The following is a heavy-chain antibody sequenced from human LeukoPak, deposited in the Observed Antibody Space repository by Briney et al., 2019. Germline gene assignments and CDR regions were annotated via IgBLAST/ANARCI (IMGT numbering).Heavy chain of an antibody. Sequence: GGSLRLSCAASGFTFSSYAMSWVRQAPGKGLEWVSAISGSGGSTYYADSVKGRFTISRDNAKNSLYLQMNSLRAEDTAVYYCARAPVVMIFRHPYYFDYWGQGTLVTVSS. V-gene: IGHV3-23*01. J-gene: IGHJ4*02. CDR1: GFTFSSYA. D-gene: IGHD3-22*01. CDR3: ARAPVVMIFRHPYYFDY. CDR2: ISGSGGST.